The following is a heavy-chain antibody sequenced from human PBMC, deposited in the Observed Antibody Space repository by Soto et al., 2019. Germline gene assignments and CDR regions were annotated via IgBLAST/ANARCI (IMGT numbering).Heavy chain of an antibody. V-gene: IGHV1-18*04. CDR3: ARGETRLDGTDV. Sequence: GASVKVSCKASGYTFTNYGISWVRQAPGQGLEWMGWSSAYNGNTESTQKLQGRVTLTTDTYTSTAYMELRSLRSDDTAAYYCARGETRLDGTDVWGQGTTVTVSS. J-gene: IGHJ6*02. CDR1: GYTFTNYG. CDR2: SSAYNGNT.